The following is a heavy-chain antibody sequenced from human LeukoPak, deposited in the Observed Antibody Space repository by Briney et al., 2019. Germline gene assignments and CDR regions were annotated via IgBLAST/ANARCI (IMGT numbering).Heavy chain of an antibody. CDR3: ARARCSYYDYVWGSYRPCWFDP. Sequence: GGSLRLSCAASGFTFSSNSMNWVRQAPGKGLEWVSSISIIGGYIYYADSVKGRFTISRDNAKNSLYLQMNSLRAEDTAVYYCARARCSYYDYVWGSYRPCWFDPWGQGTLVTVSS. V-gene: IGHV3-21*01. CDR1: GFTFSSNS. J-gene: IGHJ5*02. D-gene: IGHD3-16*02. CDR2: ISIIGGYI.